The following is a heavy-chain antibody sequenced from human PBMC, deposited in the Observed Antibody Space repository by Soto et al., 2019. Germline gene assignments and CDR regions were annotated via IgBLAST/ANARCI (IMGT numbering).Heavy chain of an antibody. CDR1: GGSFSGYY. CDR3: ARNGGMDV. J-gene: IGHJ6*02. D-gene: IGHD2-8*01. V-gene: IGHV4-34*01. CDR2: INHSGST. Sequence: AVYGGSFSGYYWSWIRQPPGKGLEWIGEINHSGSTNYNPSLKSRVTISVDTSKNQFSLKLSSVTAADTAVYYCARNGGMDVWGQGTTVTVSS.